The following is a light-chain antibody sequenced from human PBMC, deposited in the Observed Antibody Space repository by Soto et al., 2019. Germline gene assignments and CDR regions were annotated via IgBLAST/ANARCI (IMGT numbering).Light chain of an antibody. CDR1: QSVSSSY. Sequence: EIVLTQSPGTLSLSPGERATLSCRASQSVSSSYLAWYQQKPGQAPRLLIYGASSRATGIPDRFSGSGSGTDFTLTISRLEPYDFAVYYCQQYGSSPPETFGQGTKLEIK. CDR2: GAS. V-gene: IGKV3-20*01. CDR3: QQYGSSPPET. J-gene: IGKJ2*01.